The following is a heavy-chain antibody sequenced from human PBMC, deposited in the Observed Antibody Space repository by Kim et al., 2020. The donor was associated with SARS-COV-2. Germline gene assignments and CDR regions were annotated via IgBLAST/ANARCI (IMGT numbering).Heavy chain of an antibody. CDR1: GFTFSSYA. Sequence: GGSLRLSCAASGFTFSSYAMSWVRQAPGKGLEWVSAISGSGGSTYYADSVKGRFTISRDNSKNTLYLQMNSLRAEDTAVYYCAKDPNPIYVWGSYRYSPFDYWGQGTLVTVSS. J-gene: IGHJ4*02. CDR3: AKDPNPIYVWGSYRYSPFDY. CDR2: ISGSGGST. V-gene: IGHV3-23*01. D-gene: IGHD3-16*02.